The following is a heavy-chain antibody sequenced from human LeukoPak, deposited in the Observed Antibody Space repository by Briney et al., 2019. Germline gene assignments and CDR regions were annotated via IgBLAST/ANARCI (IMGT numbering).Heavy chain of an antibody. CDR2: ISGSGGST. J-gene: IGHJ4*02. V-gene: IGHV3-23*01. Sequence: GGSLRLSCAASGFTFSSYAMSWVRQAPGKGLEWVSAISGSGGSTYYADSVKGRFTISRDNSKNTLYLQMNSLRAEDTAVYYCAKDWTIVVVRNYFDYWGQGTLVTVSS. D-gene: IGHD2-2*01. CDR1: GFTFSSYA. CDR3: AKDWTIVVVRNYFDY.